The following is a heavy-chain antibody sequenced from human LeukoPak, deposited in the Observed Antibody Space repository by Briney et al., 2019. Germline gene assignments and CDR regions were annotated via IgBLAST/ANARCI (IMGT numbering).Heavy chain of an antibody. CDR2: IYYSGST. CDR1: GGSISSSSYY. V-gene: IGHV4-39*07. D-gene: IGHD2-2*01. Sequence: SETLSLTCTVTGGSISSSSYYWGWIRQPPGKGLEWIGSIYYSGSTYYNPSLKSRVTISVDTSKNQFSLKLSSVTAADTAVYYCARSVGYCSSTSCLNWFDPWGQGTLVTVSS. CDR3: ARSVGYCSSTSCLNWFDP. J-gene: IGHJ5*02.